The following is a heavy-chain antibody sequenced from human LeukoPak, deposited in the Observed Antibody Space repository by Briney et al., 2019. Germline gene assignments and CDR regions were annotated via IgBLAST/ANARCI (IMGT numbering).Heavy chain of an antibody. CDR3: AREAGTRFDP. CDR1: GFTFSSYA. V-gene: IGHV3-30*01. J-gene: IGHJ5*02. D-gene: IGHD6-13*01. Sequence: PGRSLRLSCAASGFTFSSYAMHWVRQAPGKGLEWVAVISYDGSNKYYADSVKGRFTISRDNSKNTLYLQMNSLRAEDTAVYYCAREAGTRFDPWGQGTLVTVSS. CDR2: ISYDGSNK.